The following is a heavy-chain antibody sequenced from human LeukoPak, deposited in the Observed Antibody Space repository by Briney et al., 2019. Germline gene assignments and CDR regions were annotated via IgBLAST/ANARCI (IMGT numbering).Heavy chain of an antibody. CDR3: AKDIRQLGAFDI. D-gene: IGHD6-13*01. J-gene: IGHJ3*02. CDR1: GFTFDDYA. CDR2: ISWNSGSI. V-gene: IGHV3-9*01. Sequence: DRSLRLSCAASGFTFDDYAMHWVRQAPGKGLEWVSGISWNSGSIGYADSVKGRFTISRDNAKNSLYLQMNSLRAEDTALYYCAKDIRQLGAFDIWGQGTMVTVSS.